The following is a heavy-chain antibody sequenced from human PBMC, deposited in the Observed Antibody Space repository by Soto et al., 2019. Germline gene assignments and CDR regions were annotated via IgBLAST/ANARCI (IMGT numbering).Heavy chain of an antibody. V-gene: IGHV3-15*07. Sequence: GGSRRLSCAASGFTFSNAWMNWVRQAPGKGLEWVGRIKSKTDGWTTDYAAPVKGRFTISIDDSKNTLYLQMNSLKTEDTAVYYCTTDARGYYYDDSGYFDYWGQGTLVTVSS. D-gene: IGHD3-22*01. CDR3: TTDARGYYYDDSGYFDY. CDR1: GFTFSNAW. CDR2: IKSKTDGWTT. J-gene: IGHJ4*01.